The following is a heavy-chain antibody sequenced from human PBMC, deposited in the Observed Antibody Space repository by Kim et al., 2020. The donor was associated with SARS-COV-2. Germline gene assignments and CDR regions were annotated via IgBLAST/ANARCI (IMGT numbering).Heavy chain of an antibody. CDR1: GYTFTSYA. V-gene: IGHV1-3*01. CDR2: INAGNGNT. CDR3: ARGGVRTTVTTGGYYYGMDV. D-gene: IGHD4-17*01. Sequence: ASVKVSCKASGYTFTSYAMHWVRQAPGQRLEWMGWINAGNGNTKYSQKFQGRVTITRDTSASTAYMELSSLRSEDTAVYYCARGGVRTTVTTGGYYYGMDVWGQGTTVTVSS. J-gene: IGHJ6*02.